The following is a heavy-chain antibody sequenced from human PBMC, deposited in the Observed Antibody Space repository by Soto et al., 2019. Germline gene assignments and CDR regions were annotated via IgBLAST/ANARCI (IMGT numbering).Heavy chain of an antibody. Sequence: GASVKVSCKASGYTFTSYGISWVRQAPGQGLEWMGWISAYNGNTNYAQKLQGRVTMTTDTSTSTAYMELRSLRSDDTAVYYCARDSPVLRFLSVPGYWGQGTLVTVSS. CDR2: ISAYNGNT. J-gene: IGHJ4*02. D-gene: IGHD3-3*01. CDR3: ARDSPVLRFLSVPGY. CDR1: GYTFTSYG. V-gene: IGHV1-18*01.